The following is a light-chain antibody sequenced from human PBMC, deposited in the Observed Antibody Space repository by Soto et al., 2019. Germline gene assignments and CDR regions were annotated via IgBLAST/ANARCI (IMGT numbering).Light chain of an antibody. J-gene: IGKJ1*01. CDR2: GAS. CDR3: QQYGSSGT. V-gene: IGKV3-20*01. Sequence: ENVLTQSPGTLSLSPGERATVSCRASQSITGSYLAWYQQTPGQAPRLLIYGASNRATGIPDRFSGSGSGTDFTLTISRLEPEDFAVYYCQQYGSSGTFGQGTKVDIK. CDR1: QSITGSY.